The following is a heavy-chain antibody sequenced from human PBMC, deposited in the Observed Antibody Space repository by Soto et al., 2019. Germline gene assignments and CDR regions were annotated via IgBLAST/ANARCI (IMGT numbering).Heavy chain of an antibody. CDR2: ISAFNGNT. CDR1: GYSFTNYG. D-gene: IGHD6-19*01. Sequence: QDQLLQSGAEVKKPGASVTVSCKASGYSFTNYGITWVRQAPGQGLEWMGWISAFNGNTHYAQKLQGRVTMTTDASTRTADMELRSLRSDDTAVYYCARDRGVAPPVAGNTHYYYYMDVWGKGTTVTVSS. J-gene: IGHJ6*03. V-gene: IGHV1-18*01. CDR3: ARDRGVAPPVAGNTHYYYYMDV.